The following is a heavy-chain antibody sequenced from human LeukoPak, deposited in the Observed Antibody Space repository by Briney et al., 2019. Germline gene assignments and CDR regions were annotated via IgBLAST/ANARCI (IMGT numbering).Heavy chain of an antibody. J-gene: IGHJ5*02. CDR2: FDSDGIRL. Sequence: GGSLRLSCVAYAFILSNYGMHCVRHAQDAGLEWVAGFDSDGIRLYYADSIEGRFTISRDTSKNTLYLQMNRLRGEDTAVYYCARDLASWSLWFVPWGQGPLVTVSS. V-gene: IGHV3-33*01. CDR1: AFILSNYG. CDR3: ARDLASWSLWFVP. D-gene: IGHD2-8*02.